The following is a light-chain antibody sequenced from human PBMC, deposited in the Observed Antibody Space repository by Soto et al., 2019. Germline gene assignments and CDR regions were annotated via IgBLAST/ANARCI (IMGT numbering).Light chain of an antibody. Sequence: QSVLTPPPSSSGTPGQRVTISCSVSSSNIGSNTVNWYQQLPGTAPTLLIYYNNQRPSGVPDRFSGSKSGTSASLAISGLQSEDEAHYYCAAWDDSLYGWVFGGGTKVTVL. CDR3: AAWDDSLYGWV. CDR1: SSNIGSNT. V-gene: IGLV1-44*01. J-gene: IGLJ3*02. CDR2: YNN.